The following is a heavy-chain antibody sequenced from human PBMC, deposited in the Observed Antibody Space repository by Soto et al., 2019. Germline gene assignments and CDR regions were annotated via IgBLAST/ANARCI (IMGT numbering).Heavy chain of an antibody. CDR1: GFTFSSYA. J-gene: IGHJ4*02. Sequence: EVQVVESGGGWVQPGGSLRLSCAASGFTFSSYAMSWVRQAPGQGLEWVSAISGSGSNPYYADSVKGRFPISRANSKNTLYLQMTSLRAEYTSLYSCAKTASITIGCGCDYWGQGTLVTVSS. CDR3: AKTASITIGCGCDY. CDR2: ISGSGSNP. D-gene: IGHD5-12*01. V-gene: IGHV3-23*04.